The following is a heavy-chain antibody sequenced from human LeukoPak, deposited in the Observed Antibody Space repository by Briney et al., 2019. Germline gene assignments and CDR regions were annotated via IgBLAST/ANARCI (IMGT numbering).Heavy chain of an antibody. V-gene: IGHV4-34*01. D-gene: IGHD1-7*01. CDR2: INHSGST. CDR1: GGSFSGYY. J-gene: IGHJ4*02. Sequence: SETLSLTCAVYGGSFSGYYWSWIRQPPGKGLEWIGEINHSGSTNYNPSLKSRVTISVDTSKNQFSLKLSSVTAADTAVYYCARDPPAGTSPYWGQGTLVTVSS. CDR3: ARDPPAGTSPY.